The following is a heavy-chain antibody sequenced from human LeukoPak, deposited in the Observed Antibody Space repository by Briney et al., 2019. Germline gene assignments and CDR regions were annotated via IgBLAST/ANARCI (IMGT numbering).Heavy chain of an antibody. CDR3: AKGARPGDYYYMDV. CDR2: ISGSGGTT. V-gene: IGHV3-23*01. D-gene: IGHD6-6*01. Sequence: AGGSLRLSCAASGFTFSSYSMNWVRQAPGKGLEWVSGISGSGGTTDYADSVKGRFTISRDNSSNTLFLQINSLRADDTALYYCAKGARPGDYYYMDVWGKGTTVTVSS. J-gene: IGHJ6*03. CDR1: GFTFSSYS.